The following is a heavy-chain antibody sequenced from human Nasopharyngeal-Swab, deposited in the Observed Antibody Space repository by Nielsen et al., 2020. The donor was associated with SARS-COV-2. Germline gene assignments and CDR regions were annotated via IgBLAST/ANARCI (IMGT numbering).Heavy chain of an antibody. CDR2: IKQSGSGQ. Sequence: WIRQPPGKGLEWVAHIKQSGSGQYYVDSVKGQFTISRDNAKNSLSLQMNSLRAEDTAVYYCARYCSTTSCPRGFDYWGQGTLVTVSS. CDR3: ARYCSTTSCPRGFDY. J-gene: IGHJ4*02. V-gene: IGHV3-7*01. D-gene: IGHD2-2*01.